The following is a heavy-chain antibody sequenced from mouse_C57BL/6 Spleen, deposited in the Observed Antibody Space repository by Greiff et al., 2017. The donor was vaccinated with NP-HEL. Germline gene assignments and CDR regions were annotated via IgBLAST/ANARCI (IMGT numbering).Heavy chain of an antibody. CDR1: GYTFTDYY. Sequence: EVQLQQSGPELVKPGASVKISCKASGYTFTDYYMNWVKQSHGKSLEWIGDINPNNGGTSYNQKFKGKATLTVDKSSSTAYMELRSLTSEDSAVYYCARSGFTTVAHFDYWGQGTTLTVSS. CDR3: ARSGFTTVAHFDY. V-gene: IGHV1-26*01. CDR2: INPNNGGT. J-gene: IGHJ2*01. D-gene: IGHD1-1*01.